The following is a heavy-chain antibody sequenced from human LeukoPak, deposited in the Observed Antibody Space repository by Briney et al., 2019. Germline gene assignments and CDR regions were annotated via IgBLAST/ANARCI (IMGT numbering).Heavy chain of an antibody. V-gene: IGHV5-51*01. CDR1: GYSFTNYW. J-gene: IGHJ3*02. CDR3: ARPRIAAAGYAFDI. CDR2: IYVGDSDT. D-gene: IGHD6-13*01. Sequence: LGESLKISCKDSGYSFTNYWIGWVRQMPGKNLEWMGIIYVGDSDTRYSPSFQGQVTISADKSINTAYLQWSSLKASDTAMYYCARPRIAAAGYAFDIWGQGTMVTVSS.